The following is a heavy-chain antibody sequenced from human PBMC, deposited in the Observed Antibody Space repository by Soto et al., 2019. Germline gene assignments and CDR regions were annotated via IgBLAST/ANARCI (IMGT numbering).Heavy chain of an antibody. CDR3: ARERVVVPATIFYYYALDV. CDR1: GFSFSDYW. V-gene: IGHV3-7*05. D-gene: IGHD2-15*01. CDR2: VKQDGSER. Sequence: EVQLVESGGGLVQPGGSLRLSCAASGFSFSDYWMSWVRQAPGKGLEWVANVKQDGSERYYVDSVKGRFTISRDNAKNPLYLQMNSVRAEDTAVYYCARERVVVPATIFYYYALDVWGQGTKVTVSS. J-gene: IGHJ6*02.